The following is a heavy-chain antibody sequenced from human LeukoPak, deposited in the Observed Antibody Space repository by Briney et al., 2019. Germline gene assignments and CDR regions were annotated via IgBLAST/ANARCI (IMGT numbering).Heavy chain of an antibody. CDR3: THTVDYGGNPNDY. CDR1: GFSLRSGVVG. Sequence: ESGATLVNPTQTLTLTCTFSGFSLRSGVVGVGWIRQPPGKALEWLALIYWNDDKRYSPSLKNRLTITKDTSENQVVLTLTNMEPVDTATYYCTHTVDYGGNPNDYWGQGTLVTV. V-gene: IGHV2-5*01. CDR2: IYWNDDK. D-gene: IGHD4-23*01. J-gene: IGHJ4*02.